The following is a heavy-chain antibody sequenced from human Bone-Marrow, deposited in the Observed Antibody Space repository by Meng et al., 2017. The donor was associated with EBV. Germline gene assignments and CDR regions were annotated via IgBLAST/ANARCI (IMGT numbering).Heavy chain of an antibody. CDR3: SCESRRGFTPDY. Sequence: VMVVQFGARGKMPGSSIGVSCNTCEGTFGIHADSRVRQALGQELEWLGGFVPVSGAQHYAWKFPDRVTSTSDESTSTHYLDLNNLKSEDTAMYYCSCESRRGFTPDYWGQGTLVTVSS. CDR1: EGTFGIHA. CDR2: FVPVSGAQ. D-gene: IGHD3-10*01. J-gene: IGHJ4*02. V-gene: IGHV1-69*01.